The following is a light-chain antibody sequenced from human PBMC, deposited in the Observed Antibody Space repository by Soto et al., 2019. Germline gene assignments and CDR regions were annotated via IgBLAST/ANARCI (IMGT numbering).Light chain of an antibody. CDR2: AAS. V-gene: IGKV1-39*01. Sequence: DIQMTQSPSSLSAAVGDTVTITCRASQSISLFLNWYQQKPGKAPKLLIYAASSLQSGVTSRFSGNGSGPDFTLTISRLQPEDFATYYCHQTDSIPETFGQGTKVEIK. J-gene: IGKJ1*01. CDR3: HQTDSIPET. CDR1: QSISLF.